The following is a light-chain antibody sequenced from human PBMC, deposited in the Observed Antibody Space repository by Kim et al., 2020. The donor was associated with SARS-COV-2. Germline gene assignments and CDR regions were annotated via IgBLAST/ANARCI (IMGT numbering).Light chain of an antibody. J-gene: IGLJ2*01. CDR2: GNI. CDR1: NSNIGAGYD. Sequence: QSVLTQPPSVSGAPGQRVTISCTGSNSNIGAGYDVHWYQQLPGTSPKLLIYGNINRPSGVPDRFSGSKSGTSASLAITGLQAEDEADYYCQSYDSSLSVVVFGGGTKLTVL. CDR3: QSYDSSLSVVV. V-gene: IGLV1-40*01.